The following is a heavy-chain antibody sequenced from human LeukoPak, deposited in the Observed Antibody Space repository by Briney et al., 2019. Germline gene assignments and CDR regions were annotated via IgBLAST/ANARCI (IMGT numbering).Heavy chain of an antibody. D-gene: IGHD3-3*01. CDR3: ARTSGGFGVAGAFDI. CDR2: IYTSGST. CDR1: GGSISSGSYY. Sequence: PSQTLSLTFTVSGGSISSGSYYWSWIRQPAGKGLEWMGRIYTSGSTNYNPSLKSRVTISVDTSKNQFSLKLSSVTAADTAVYYCARTSGGFGVAGAFDIWGQGTMVTVSS. J-gene: IGHJ3*02. V-gene: IGHV4-61*02.